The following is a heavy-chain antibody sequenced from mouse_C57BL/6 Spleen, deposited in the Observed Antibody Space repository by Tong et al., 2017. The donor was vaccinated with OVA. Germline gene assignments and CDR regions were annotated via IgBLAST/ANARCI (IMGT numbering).Heavy chain of an antibody. CDR1: GYAFSSSW. V-gene: IGHV1-82*01. CDR3: AITTVVAPYFDY. D-gene: IGHD1-1*01. CDR2: IYPGDGDT. J-gene: IGHJ2*01. Sequence: VQLQGSGPELGKRGVSGKISCKASGYAFSSSWMNWVKQRPGKGLEWIGRIYPGDGDTNYNGKFKGKATLTADKSSSTAYMQLSSLTSEDSAVYFCAITTVVAPYFDYWGQGTTLAVSS.